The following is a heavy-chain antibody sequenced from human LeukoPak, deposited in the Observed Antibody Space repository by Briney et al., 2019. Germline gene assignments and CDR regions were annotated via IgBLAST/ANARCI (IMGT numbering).Heavy chain of an antibody. CDR3: AADRPYSNYYYYYYMDV. CDR1: GYTFTSYD. CDR2: MNPNSGNT. D-gene: IGHD4-11*01. V-gene: IGHV1-8*01. Sequence: ASVKVSCKASGYTFTSYDINWVRQATGQGLEWMGWMNPNSGNTGYAQKFQGRVTMTRNTSISTAYMELSSLRSEDTAVYYCAADRPYSNYYYYYYMDVWGKGTTVTVSS. J-gene: IGHJ6*03.